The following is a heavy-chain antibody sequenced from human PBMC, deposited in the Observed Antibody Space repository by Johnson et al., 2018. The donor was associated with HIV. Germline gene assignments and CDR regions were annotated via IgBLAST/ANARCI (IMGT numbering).Heavy chain of an antibody. V-gene: IGHV3-NL1*01. J-gene: IGHJ3*02. CDR3: ARLAWELGAFDI. CDR1: GFTFSTSG. CDR2: IYSGGRT. D-gene: IGHD1-26*01. Sequence: QVQLVESGGGVVQPGRSLRLSCAASGFTFSTSGMHWVRQAPGKGMEWVAVIYSGGRTFYADSVKGRFTISRDNSKNTLYLQMNSLRAEDTAVYYCARLAWELGAFDIWGQGTMVTVSS.